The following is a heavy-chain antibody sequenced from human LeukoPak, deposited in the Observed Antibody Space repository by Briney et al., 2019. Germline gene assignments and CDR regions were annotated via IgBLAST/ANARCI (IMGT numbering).Heavy chain of an antibody. V-gene: IGHV3-48*03. D-gene: IGHD3-9*01. CDR3: ARDLLTGYSIDY. CDR2: IRSSGSII. Sequence: PGGSLRLSCAASGFTFSSYEMNWVRQAPGKGLEWVSYIRSSGSIIYYADSVKGRFTISRDNAKNLLYLQMNSLRAEDTAVYYCARDLLTGYSIDYWGQGTLVTVSS. J-gene: IGHJ4*02. CDR1: GFTFSSYE.